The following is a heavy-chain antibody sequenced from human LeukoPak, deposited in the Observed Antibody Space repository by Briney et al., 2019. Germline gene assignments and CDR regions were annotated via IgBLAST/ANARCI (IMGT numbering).Heavy chain of an antibody. Sequence: PGGSLRLSCAASGFTFSSYWMRWVRQAPGKGLEWVANIKQDGNEKYYVDSVKGRFTISRDNAKNSLYLQMNSLRAEDTAVYYCARDPKRRDSYNYHWGQGTLVTVSS. J-gene: IGHJ4*02. CDR3: ARDPKRRDSYNYH. CDR1: GFTFSSYW. D-gene: IGHD5-24*01. V-gene: IGHV3-7*01. CDR2: IKQDGNEK.